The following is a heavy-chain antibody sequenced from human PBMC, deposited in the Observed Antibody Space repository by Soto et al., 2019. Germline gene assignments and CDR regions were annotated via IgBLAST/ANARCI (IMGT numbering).Heavy chain of an antibody. V-gene: IGHV3-33*01. CDR1: GFTFSSYG. D-gene: IGHD2-21*02. CDR3: ARDPSYCGGDCSDY. Sequence: QVQLVESGGGVVQPGRSLRLSCAASGFTFSSYGMHWVRQAPGEGLEWVAVIWYDGSNKYYADSVKGRFTISRDNSKNTLYLQMNSLRAEDTAVYYCARDPSYCGGDCSDYWGQGTLVTVSS. CDR2: IWYDGSNK. J-gene: IGHJ4*02.